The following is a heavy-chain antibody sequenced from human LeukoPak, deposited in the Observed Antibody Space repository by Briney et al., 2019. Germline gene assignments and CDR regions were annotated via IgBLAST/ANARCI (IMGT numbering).Heavy chain of an antibody. CDR1: GYTLTSYY. V-gene: IGHV1-46*01. Sequence: GASVKVSCKASGYTLTSYYMHWVRQAPGQGLEWMGIINPSGGSTSYAQKFQGRVTMTRDTSTSTVYMELSSLRSEDTAVYYCARPHCSGGSCYSHRFDYWGQGTLVTVSS. CDR2: INPSGGST. CDR3: ARPHCSGGSCYSHRFDY. D-gene: IGHD2-15*01. J-gene: IGHJ4*02.